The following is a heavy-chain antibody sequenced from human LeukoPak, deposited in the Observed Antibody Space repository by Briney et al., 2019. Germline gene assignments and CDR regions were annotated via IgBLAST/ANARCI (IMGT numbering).Heavy chain of an antibody. V-gene: IGHV1-69*05. CDR3: ARAGGYDLNWFDP. CDR2: IIPIFGTA. CDR1: GGTFSSYA. Sequence: SVKVSCKASGGTFSSYAISWVRQAPGQGLEWMGGIIPIFGTANYAQKFQGRVTITTDESTSTAYMELSSLRSEDTAVYYCARAGGYDLNWFDPWGRGTLVTVSS. D-gene: IGHD5-12*01. J-gene: IGHJ5*02.